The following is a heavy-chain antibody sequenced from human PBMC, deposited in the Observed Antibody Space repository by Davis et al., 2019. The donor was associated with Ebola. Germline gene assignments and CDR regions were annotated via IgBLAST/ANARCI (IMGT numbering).Heavy chain of an antibody. CDR2: IIPIFGTA. J-gene: IGHJ4*02. CDR1: GGTFSSYA. D-gene: IGHD2-2*02. Sequence: SVKVSCKASGGTFSSYAISWVRQAPGQGLEWMGGIIPIFGTANYAQKFQGRVTITADESTSTAYMELSSLRSEDTAVYYCARALFYCSSTSCYTRWFDYWGQGTLVTVSS. V-gene: IGHV1-69*13. CDR3: ARALFYCSSTSCYTRWFDY.